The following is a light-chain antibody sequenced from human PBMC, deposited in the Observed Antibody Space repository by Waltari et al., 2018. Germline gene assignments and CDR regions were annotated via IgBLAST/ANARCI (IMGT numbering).Light chain of an antibody. CDR1: SGDVGRYNY. CDR2: DVT. Sequence: QSALTQPASVSGSPGQSITITCTGTSGDVGRYNYVSWFQQHPGKAPKLMLYDVTKRPSGISDRFPGSKSGNTASLTISGLQADDEADYYCSSYTSDTTLIFGGGTELTVL. J-gene: IGLJ2*01. V-gene: IGLV2-14*01. CDR3: SSYTSDTTLI.